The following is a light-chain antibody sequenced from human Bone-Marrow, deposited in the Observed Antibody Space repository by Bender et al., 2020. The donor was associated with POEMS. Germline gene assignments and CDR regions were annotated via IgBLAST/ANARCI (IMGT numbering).Light chain of an antibody. V-gene: IGLV2-8*01. J-gene: IGLJ2*01. CDR2: EVS. CDR3: SSYSSTNTRVV. Sequence: QSALTQPPSASGSPGQSVTISCSGTSSDVGGSNFVSWYQQHPGKVPKVVIYEVSKRPSGVPDRFSGSKSGNTASLTVSGLQAEDEADYYCSSYSSTNTRVVFGGGTRLTVL. CDR1: SSDVGGSNF.